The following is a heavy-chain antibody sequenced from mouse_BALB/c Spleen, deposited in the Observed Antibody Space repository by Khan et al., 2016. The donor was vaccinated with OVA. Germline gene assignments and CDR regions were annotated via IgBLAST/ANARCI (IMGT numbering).Heavy chain of an antibody. V-gene: IGHV3-6*02. Sequence: EVQLQESGPGLVKPSQSLSLTCSVTGYSITSGYYWNWIRQFPGNTLEWMGYINYGGNINYNPSVKNRISITRDTSKNPFFLRLIYVNTEDSATYYCTSGGRWFDYWGQGTLVTVSA. CDR2: INYGGNI. CDR1: GYSITSGYY. CDR3: TSGGRWFDY. J-gene: IGHJ3*01.